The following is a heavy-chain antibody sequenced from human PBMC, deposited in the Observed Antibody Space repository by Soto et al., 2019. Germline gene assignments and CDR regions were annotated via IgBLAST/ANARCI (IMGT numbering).Heavy chain of an antibody. CDR2: INSDGSST. CDR1: GFTFSSYW. Sequence: PGGSLRLSCAASGFTFSSYWMHWVRQAPGKGLVWVSRINSDGSSTSYADSVKGRFTISRDNAKNTLYLQMNSLKTEDTGIYYCTTDSYSTMIVVRFDYWGHGTLVTVSS. V-gene: IGHV3-74*01. CDR3: TTDSYSTMIVVRFDY. J-gene: IGHJ4*01. D-gene: IGHD3-22*01.